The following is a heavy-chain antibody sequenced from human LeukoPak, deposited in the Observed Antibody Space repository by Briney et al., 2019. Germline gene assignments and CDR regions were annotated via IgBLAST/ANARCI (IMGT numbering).Heavy chain of an antibody. CDR1: GYTFTGYY. V-gene: IGHV1-46*01. CDR2: INPSGGST. D-gene: IGHD1-26*01. CDR3: ARGGVGATTYVWFDP. Sequence: GASVKVSCKASGYTFTGYYMHWVRQAPGQGLECMGIINPSGGSTSYAQKFQGRVNMTRDMSTSTVYMELSSLRSEDTAVYYCARGGVGATTYVWFDPWGQGTLVTVSS. J-gene: IGHJ5*02.